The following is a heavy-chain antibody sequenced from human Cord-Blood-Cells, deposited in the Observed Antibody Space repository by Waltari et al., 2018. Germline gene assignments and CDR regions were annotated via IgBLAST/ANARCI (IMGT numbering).Heavy chain of an antibody. J-gene: IGHJ3*02. CDR2: INHSGST. CDR3: ARESMGFAFDI. D-gene: IGHD6-6*01. Sequence: QVQLQQWGAGLLKPSETLSLTCAVYGGSFSGYYWSWIRQPPGKGLEWIGEINHSGSTNYNPSLKSLVTISVDTSKNQFSLKLSSVTAADTAVYYCARESMGFAFDIWGQGTMVTVSS. CDR1: GGSFSGYY. V-gene: IGHV4-34*01.